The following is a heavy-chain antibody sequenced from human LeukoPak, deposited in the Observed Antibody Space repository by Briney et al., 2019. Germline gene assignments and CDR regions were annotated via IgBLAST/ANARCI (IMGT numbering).Heavy chain of an antibody. CDR1: GYTLTELS. CDR3: ATDLVTMVRGDYNWFDP. J-gene: IGHJ5*02. CDR2: FDPEDGET. V-gene: IGHV1-24*01. D-gene: IGHD3-10*01. Sequence: ASVKVSCKVSGYTLTELSMHWVRQAPGKGLEWMGGFDPEDGETIYAQKFQGRVTMTEDTSTDTAYMELSSLRSEDTAVYYCATDLVTMVRGDYNWFDPWGQGTLVTVSS.